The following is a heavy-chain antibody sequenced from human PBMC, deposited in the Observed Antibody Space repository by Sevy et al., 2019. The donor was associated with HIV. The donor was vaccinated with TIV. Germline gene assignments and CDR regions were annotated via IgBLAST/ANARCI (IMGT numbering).Heavy chain of an antibody. D-gene: IGHD6-13*01. CDR2: IYHSGST. CDR1: GGSISSSNW. J-gene: IGHJ5*02. V-gene: IGHV4-4*02. CDR3: VRTSIAAAGLNWFDP. Sequence: SETLSLTCAVSGGSISSSNWWSWVRQPPGKGLEWIGGIYHSGSTNYNPSLKSRVTISVDKSKNQFSLKLSSVTAADTAVYYCVRTSIAAAGLNWFDPWGQGTLVTVSS.